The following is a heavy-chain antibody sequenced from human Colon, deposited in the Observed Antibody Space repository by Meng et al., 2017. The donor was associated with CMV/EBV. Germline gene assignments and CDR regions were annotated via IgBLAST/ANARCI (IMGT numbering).Heavy chain of an antibody. CDR2: TYFRSKWYT. D-gene: IGHD3-10*01. Sequence: SCAVSGDSVSDSSTAWDWIRQSPSRGLEWLGRTYFRSKWYTEYALFVRGRIAINPDSSKNQFSLLLTSMTPEDTAVYYCARDRGEYYGSGYSFNRPGCFDPWGQGILVTVSS. CDR3: ARDRGEYYGSGYSFNRPGCFDP. CDR1: GDSVSDSSTA. V-gene: IGHV6-1*01. J-gene: IGHJ5*02.